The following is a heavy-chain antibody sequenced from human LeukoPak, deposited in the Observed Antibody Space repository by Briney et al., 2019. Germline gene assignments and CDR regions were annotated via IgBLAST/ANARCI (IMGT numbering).Heavy chain of an antibody. CDR3: AREGTLGYFDY. J-gene: IGHJ4*02. D-gene: IGHD1-1*01. CDR1: RYTFTGYY. Sequence: ASVTVSCTASRYTFTGYYMHWVRQAPGQGREWMGCINPNSGVTNYAQKFQGRVTMTRHTSISTAYMELSRLRSDDTAVYYCAREGTLGYFDYWGEGSLVTVSS. CDR2: INPNSGVT. V-gene: IGHV1-2*02.